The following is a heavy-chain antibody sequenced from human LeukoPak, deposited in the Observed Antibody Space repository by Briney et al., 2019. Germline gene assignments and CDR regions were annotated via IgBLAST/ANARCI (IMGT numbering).Heavy chain of an antibody. CDR2: MNPNSGNT. CDR3: ARVGSSSWYSRFDP. CDR1: GYTFTSYD. V-gene: IGHV1-8*01. Sequence: ASVKVSCKASGYTFTSYDINWVRQATGQGLEWMGWMNPNSGNTGYAQKFQGRVTTTRNTSISTAYMELSSLRSEDTAVYYCARVGSSSWYSRFDPWGQGTLVTVSS. D-gene: IGHD6-13*01. J-gene: IGHJ5*02.